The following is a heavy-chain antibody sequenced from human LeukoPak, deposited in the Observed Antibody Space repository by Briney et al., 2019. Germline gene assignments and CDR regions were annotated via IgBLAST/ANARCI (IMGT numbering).Heavy chain of an antibody. V-gene: IGHV3-30-3*01. CDR2: ISYDGSNK. Sequence: GGSLRLSCAASGFTFSSYAMHWVRQAPGKGLEWVAVISYDGSNKYYADSVKGRFTISRGNSKNTLYLQMNSLRAEDTAVYYCARDGSTYYYDSSGHDAFDIWGQGTMVTVSS. CDR1: GFTFSSYA. J-gene: IGHJ3*02. D-gene: IGHD3-22*01. CDR3: ARDGSTYYYDSSGHDAFDI.